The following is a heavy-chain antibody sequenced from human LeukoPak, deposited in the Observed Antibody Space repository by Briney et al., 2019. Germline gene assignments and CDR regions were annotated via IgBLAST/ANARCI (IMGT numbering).Heavy chain of an antibody. V-gene: IGHV3-7*04. CDR2: IKQDGSEK. Sequence: GGSLRLSCAAAGFTFSDYYMSWVRQAPGKGLEWVANIKQDGSEKYYVDSVKGRFTISRDNAKNSLYLQMNSLRAEDTAVYYCARDMVYYYDSSGYVYYYYYGMDVWGQGTTVTVSS. D-gene: IGHD3-22*01. CDR1: GFTFSDYY. J-gene: IGHJ6*02. CDR3: ARDMVYYYDSSGYVYYYYYGMDV.